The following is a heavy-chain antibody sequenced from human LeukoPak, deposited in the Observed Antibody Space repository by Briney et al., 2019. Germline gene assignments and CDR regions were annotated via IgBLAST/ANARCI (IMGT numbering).Heavy chain of an antibody. CDR2: IYYNDDK. Sequence: SGPTLVNPTQTLTLTCTFSDFSLSTPGTGVGWIRQPPGKALEWLAFIYYNDDKRYSPSLRSRLTITRDTSKNQVVLAMTNMDPVDTATYYCAHLVVTIDWRSYFDYWGQGALVTVSS. V-gene: IGHV2-5*01. CDR3: AHLVVTIDWRSYFDY. J-gene: IGHJ4*02. D-gene: IGHD3-9*01. CDR1: DFSLSTPGTG.